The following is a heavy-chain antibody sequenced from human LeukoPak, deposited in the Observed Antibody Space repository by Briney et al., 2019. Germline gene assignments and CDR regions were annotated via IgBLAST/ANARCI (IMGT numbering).Heavy chain of an antibody. V-gene: IGHV4-31*03. J-gene: IGHJ4*02. CDR2: IYYSGTT. Sequence: PSQTLSLTCTVSGGSISTGGYYWSWIRQYPGKGLEWIGYIYYSGTTHYNPSLRSRVGMSVDTSKNQFSLKLISVTAADTAVYYCARDVTGGSYFDYWGPGTLVIVPP. CDR3: ARDVTGGSYFDY. D-gene: IGHD2-15*01. CDR1: GGSISTGGYY.